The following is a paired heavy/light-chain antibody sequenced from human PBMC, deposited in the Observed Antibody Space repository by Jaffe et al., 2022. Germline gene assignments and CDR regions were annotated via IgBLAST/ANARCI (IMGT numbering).Light chain of an antibody. J-gene: IGLJ3*02. V-gene: IGLV3-19*01. Sequence: SSELTQDPAVSVALGQTVRITCQGDSLRSYYASWYQQKPGQAPVLVIYGKNNRPSGIPDRFSGSSSGNTASLTITGAQAEDEADYYCNSRDSSGNHLRFGGGTKLTVL. CDR2: GKN. CDR1: SLRSYY. CDR3: NSRDSSGNHLR.
Heavy chain of an antibody. CDR3: ARTPTYYYDSSAVVDDAFDI. CDR1: GGSISSSNW. D-gene: IGHD3-22*01. CDR2: IYHSGST. Sequence: QVQLQESGPGLVKPSGTLSLTCAVSGGSISSSNWWSWIRQPPGKGLEWIGEIYHSGSTNYNPSLKSRVTISVDKSKNQFSLKLSSVTAADTAVYYCARTPTYYYDSSAVVDDAFDIWGQGTMVTVSS. J-gene: IGHJ3*02. V-gene: IGHV4-4*02.